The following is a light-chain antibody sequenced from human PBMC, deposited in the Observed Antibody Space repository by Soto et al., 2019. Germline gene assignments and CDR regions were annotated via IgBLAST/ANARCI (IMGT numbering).Light chain of an antibody. CDR1: QTVSSTF. Sequence: EIVLKQSPATLSVSPGERATLSCRASQTVSSTFLAWYQQKPGQAPRLLIYGVSNRATGIPDRFSGSGSGTDFTLTINRLEPEDFEVYFCGQFVSSPPRTFGQGTKV. CDR3: GQFVSSPPRT. V-gene: IGKV3-20*01. J-gene: IGKJ1*01. CDR2: GVS.